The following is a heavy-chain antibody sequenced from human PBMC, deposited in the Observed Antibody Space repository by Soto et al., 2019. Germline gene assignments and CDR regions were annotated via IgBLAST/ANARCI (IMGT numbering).Heavy chain of an antibody. CDR2: ISFDGSNK. CDR3: EWVGL. V-gene: IGHV3-30*03. Sequence: WGSLRLSCVATGFTFSTYDMHWVRQAPGKGLEWLSVISFDGSNKNYADSVKGRFTVSRDNSRNTLYLQMNSLRTEDTAVYYCEWVGLWGQGTRVTVSS. D-gene: IGHD6-19*01. J-gene: IGHJ4*02. CDR1: GFTFSTYD.